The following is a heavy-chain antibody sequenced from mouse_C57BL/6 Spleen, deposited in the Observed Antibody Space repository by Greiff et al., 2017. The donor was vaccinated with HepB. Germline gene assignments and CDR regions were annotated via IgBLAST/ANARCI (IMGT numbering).Heavy chain of an antibody. CDR2: IDPSDSYT. V-gene: IGHV1-59*01. J-gene: IGHJ2*01. D-gene: IGHD2-4*01. CDR1: GYTFTSYW. CDR3: ARSNYDYDYYFDY. Sequence: QVQLQQSGAELVRPGTSVKLSCKASGYTFTSYWMHWVKQRPGQGLEWIGVIDPSDSYTNYNQKFKGKATLTVDTSSSTAYMQLSSLTSEDSAVYYCARSNYDYDYYFDYWGQGTTLTVSS.